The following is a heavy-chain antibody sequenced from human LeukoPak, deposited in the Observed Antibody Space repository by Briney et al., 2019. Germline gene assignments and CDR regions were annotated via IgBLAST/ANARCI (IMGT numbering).Heavy chain of an antibody. CDR2: IKSKTDGGTT. CDR3: TTDSSGWPFDY. V-gene: IGHV3-15*01. Sequence: GGSLRLSCAASGFTFSNAWMSWVRQAPGKGLEWVGRIKSKTDGGTTDYAAPVKGRFIISRDDSKNTLYLQMNSLKTEDTAVYYCTTDSSGWPFDYWGQGTLVTVSS. D-gene: IGHD6-19*01. J-gene: IGHJ4*02. CDR1: GFTFSNAW.